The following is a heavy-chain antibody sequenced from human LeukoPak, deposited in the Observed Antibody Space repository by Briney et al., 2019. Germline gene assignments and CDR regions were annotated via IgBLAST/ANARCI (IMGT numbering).Heavy chain of an antibody. D-gene: IGHD5-18*01. CDR3: AKDKVIYGYLTEDY. Sequence: PGGALRLSCAASGFTFSSYAMSWGPPAPGKGLGGGSAISGSGGSTYYADSVKGRFTISRDNSKNTLYLQMNSLRAEDTAVYYCAKDKVIYGYLTEDYWGQGTLVTVSS. CDR2: ISGSGGST. J-gene: IGHJ4*02. V-gene: IGHV3-23*01. CDR1: GFTFSSYA.